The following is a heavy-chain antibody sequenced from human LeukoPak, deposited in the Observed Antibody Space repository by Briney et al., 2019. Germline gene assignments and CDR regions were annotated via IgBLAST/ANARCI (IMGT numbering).Heavy chain of an antibody. D-gene: IGHD6-19*01. CDR1: GYTFTSYG. V-gene: IGHV1-18*01. Sequence: ASVKVSCKASGYTFTSYGISWVRQAPGQGLEWMGWISAYNGNTNYAQKLQGRVTMTTDTSTSTAYMELRSLRSDDTAVYYCARVGGSSGWYAEAYYYYGMDVWGQGTTVTVSS. J-gene: IGHJ6*02. CDR3: ARVGGSSGWYAEAYYYYGMDV. CDR2: ISAYNGNT.